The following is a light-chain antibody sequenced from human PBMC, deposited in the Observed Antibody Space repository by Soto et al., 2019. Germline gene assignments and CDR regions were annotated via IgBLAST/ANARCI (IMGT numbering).Light chain of an antibody. Sequence: IRLTQSPATVSSSIGDRVTITCRASQSVITWVVWYQQKPGKAPKLLMHKASTLESGVPSRFSGTGSGTEFTLIISSLQPDDLATYYCQQYNSYPRTFGQGTKVAIK. J-gene: IGKJ1*01. CDR3: QQYNSYPRT. CDR2: KAS. CDR1: QSVITW. V-gene: IGKV1-5*03.